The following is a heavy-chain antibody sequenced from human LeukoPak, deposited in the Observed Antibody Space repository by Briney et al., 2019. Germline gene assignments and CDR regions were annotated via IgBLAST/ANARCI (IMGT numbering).Heavy chain of an antibody. CDR3: ARVNDIAVVAAAAPHYEY. CDR1: GYTFISYG. Sequence: AASVRVSCKPSGYTFISYGISWVRQAPGQGLEWVGWISAYKGATDYAQKFQGRVAMTTDTSTSTVYMELKSLTFEDTAVYYCARVNDIAVVAAAAPHYEYWGQGTLVTVSS. CDR2: ISAYKGAT. V-gene: IGHV1-18*01. D-gene: IGHD2-15*01. J-gene: IGHJ4*02.